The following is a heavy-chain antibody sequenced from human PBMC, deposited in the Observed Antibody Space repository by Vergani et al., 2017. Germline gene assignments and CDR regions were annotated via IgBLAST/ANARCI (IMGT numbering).Heavy chain of an antibody. CDR1: GFTFSSYG. Sequence: VQLVESGGGLAQPGGSLRLSCAASGFTFSSYGMHWVRQAPGKGLEWVAFIRYVGSNKYYADSVKGRFTISRDNSKNTLYLQMNSLRAEDTAVYYCACYGDYPPWGQGTLVTVSS. CDR3: ACYGDYPP. D-gene: IGHD4-17*01. V-gene: IGHV3-30*02. J-gene: IGHJ5*02. CDR2: IRYVGSNK.